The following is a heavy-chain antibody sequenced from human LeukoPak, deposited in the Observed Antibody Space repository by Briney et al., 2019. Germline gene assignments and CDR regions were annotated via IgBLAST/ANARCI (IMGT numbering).Heavy chain of an antibody. V-gene: IGHV3-33*06. CDR1: GFTFSNYG. CDR3: VKVAVTGNLNNWFDP. Sequence: GRSLRLSCAASGFTFSNYGMHWVRQAPGKGLEWVAVIWYNGSNKYYADSVKGRFTISRDNSKNTLYLQMNSLRAEDTAVYYCVKVAVTGNLNNWFDPWGQGTLVTVSS. J-gene: IGHJ5*02. CDR2: IWYNGSNK. D-gene: IGHD6-19*01.